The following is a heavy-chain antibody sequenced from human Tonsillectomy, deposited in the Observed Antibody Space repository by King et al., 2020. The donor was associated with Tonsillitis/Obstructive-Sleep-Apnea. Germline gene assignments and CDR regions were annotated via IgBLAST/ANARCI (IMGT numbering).Heavy chain of an antibody. Sequence: VQLVESGGGLVKPGRSLRLSCTASGFTFPDYTMNWFRQAPGKGLEWVGSVGGTPYGGTTDYAPSVKGRFTISRDDSKSIACLQMNGLKTEDTAVYYCALSYGYIWGSPNYYFDYWGQGTLVTVSS. CDR1: GFTFPDYT. D-gene: IGHD3-16*01. CDR3: ALSYGYIWGSPNYYFDY. V-gene: IGHV3-49*05. J-gene: IGHJ4*02. CDR2: VGGTPYGGTT.